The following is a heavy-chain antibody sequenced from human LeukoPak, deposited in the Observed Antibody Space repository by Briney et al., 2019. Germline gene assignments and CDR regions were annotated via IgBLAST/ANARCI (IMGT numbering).Heavy chain of an antibody. V-gene: IGHV4-59*01. CDR3: ARAWSDGTGYFIDF. J-gene: IGHJ4*02. Sequence: SETLSLTCSVSGVSISSYYWSWVRQPPGKGLEWIGYMYSSGRNNYNSSLKSRVTIALDTFQNQFSLKLRSVTAADTAVYYCARAWSDGTGYFIDFWGQGILVAVSS. CDR2: MYSSGRN. D-gene: IGHD3-22*01. CDR1: GVSISSYY.